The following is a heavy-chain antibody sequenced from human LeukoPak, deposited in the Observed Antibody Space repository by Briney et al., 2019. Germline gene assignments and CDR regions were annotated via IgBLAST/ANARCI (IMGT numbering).Heavy chain of an antibody. D-gene: IGHD6-19*01. CDR2: INHSGST. J-gene: IGHJ6*02. Sequence: SETLSLTCAVYGGSFSGYYWSWIRQPPGKGLEWIGEINHSGSTNYNPSLKSRVTISVDTSKNQFSLKLSSVTAADTAVYYCARLNIGYSSGWRRNYYYGMDVWGQGTTVTVSS. CDR3: ARLNIGYSSGWRRNYYYGMDV. V-gene: IGHV4-34*01. CDR1: GGSFSGYY.